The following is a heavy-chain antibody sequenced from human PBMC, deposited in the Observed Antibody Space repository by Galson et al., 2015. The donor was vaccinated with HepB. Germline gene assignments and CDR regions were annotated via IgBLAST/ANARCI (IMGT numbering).Heavy chain of an antibody. CDR3: ARTADIAVTGLGN. CDR2: ISPYNGKT. CDR1: DYTFSSYG. J-gene: IGHJ4*02. Sequence: SVKVSCKASDYTFSSYGFNWVRQAPGQGLEWMGWISPYNGKTKYAQKFQGRVTMTTDTSTSTAFMELRSLRSDDTAIYYCARTADIAVTGLGNWGQGTRITVSS. D-gene: IGHD6-19*01. V-gene: IGHV1-18*04.